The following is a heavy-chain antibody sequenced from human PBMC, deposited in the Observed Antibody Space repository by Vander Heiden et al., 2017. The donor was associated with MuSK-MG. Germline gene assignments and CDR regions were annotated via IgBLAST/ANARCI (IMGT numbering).Heavy chain of an antibody. CDR1: GGSISSSSYY. CDR2: IYSSGST. CDR3: ARQGGYDILTGYYPLTHFDY. J-gene: IGHJ4*02. V-gene: IGHV4-39*01. D-gene: IGHD3-9*01. Sequence: QLQLQESGPGLVKPSETLSLTCTVSGGSISSSSYYWGWIRQPPGKGLEWIGSIYSSGSTYYNPSLKSRVTISVDTSKNQFSLKLSSVTAADTAVYYCARQGGYDILTGYYPLTHFDYWGQGTLVTVSS.